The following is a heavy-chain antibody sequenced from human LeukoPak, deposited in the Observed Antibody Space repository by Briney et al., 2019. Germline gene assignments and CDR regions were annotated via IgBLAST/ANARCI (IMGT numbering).Heavy chain of an antibody. CDR1: GGSISSYY. CDR3: ARVRGIYSSGWLSWWLDP. V-gene: IGHV4-4*07. J-gene: IGHJ5*02. D-gene: IGHD6-19*01. CDR2: IYTSGST. Sequence: SETLSLTCTVSGGSISSYYWSWIRQPAGKGLEWIGRIYTSGSTNYNPSLKSRVTMSVDTSKNQFSLKLSSVTAADTAVYYCARVRGIYSSGWLSWWLDPWGQGTLVTVSS.